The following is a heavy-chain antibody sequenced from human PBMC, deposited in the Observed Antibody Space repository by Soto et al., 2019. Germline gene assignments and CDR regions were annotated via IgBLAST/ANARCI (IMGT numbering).Heavy chain of an antibody. Sequence: SVKVSCKASGGSFISYAISWVRQAPGQGLEWMGGIIPIFGTANYAQKFQGRVAITADESTSTAYMELSSLRSEDTAVYYCARESRTGTTISYWGQGTLVTVSS. CDR1: GGSFISYA. CDR2: IIPIFGTA. D-gene: IGHD1-7*01. V-gene: IGHV1-69*01. CDR3: ARESRTGTTISY. J-gene: IGHJ4*02.